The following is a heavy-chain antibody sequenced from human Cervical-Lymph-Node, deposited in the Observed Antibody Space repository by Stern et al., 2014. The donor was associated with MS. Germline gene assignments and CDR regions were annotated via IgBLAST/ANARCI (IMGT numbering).Heavy chain of an antibody. J-gene: IGHJ4*02. Sequence: QLQLQESGPGLVKPSQTLSLTCTVSGGSISSGSYYWSWIRQPAGKGLEWIGRIYTSGSTNYNPSLKSRVTISVDMSKNQFSRKLSSVTAADTAVYYCAREGGLGRCSGGSCYSLDCWGQGTLVTVSS. D-gene: IGHD2-15*01. CDR3: AREGGLGRCSGGSCYSLDC. CDR2: IYTSGST. CDR1: GGSISSGSYY. V-gene: IGHV4-61*02.